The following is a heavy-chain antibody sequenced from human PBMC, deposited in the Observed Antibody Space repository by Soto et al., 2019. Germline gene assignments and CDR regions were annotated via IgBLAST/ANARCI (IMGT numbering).Heavy chain of an antibody. Sequence: EVQLVESGGDFVQPGGSLRVSCAVSGFSFSNAWMSWVRQAPGKGLEWVGRIKSRSDGGTTDYTAPVKGRFTISRDDSKNTVLLRMNSLKTEDTAVYYCTAHLGEFFPLDYWGQGTLVTVSS. CDR2: IKSRSDGGTT. J-gene: IGHJ4*02. V-gene: IGHV3-15*01. D-gene: IGHD3-16*01. CDR3: TAHLGEFFPLDY. CDR1: GFSFSNAW.